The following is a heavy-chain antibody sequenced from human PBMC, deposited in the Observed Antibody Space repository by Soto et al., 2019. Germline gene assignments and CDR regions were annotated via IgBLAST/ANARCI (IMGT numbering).Heavy chain of an antibody. CDR3: ARGGPDASGWYPEYFQH. Sequence: GGSLRLSCAASGFTFSSYAMSWVRQAPGKGLEWVSAISGSSSYIYYADSVKGRFTISRDNAKNSLYLQMNSLRAEDTAVYYCARGGPDASGWYPEYFQHWGQGTLVTVSS. CDR1: GFTFSSYA. V-gene: IGHV3-21*01. CDR2: ISGSSSYI. D-gene: IGHD6-19*01. J-gene: IGHJ1*01.